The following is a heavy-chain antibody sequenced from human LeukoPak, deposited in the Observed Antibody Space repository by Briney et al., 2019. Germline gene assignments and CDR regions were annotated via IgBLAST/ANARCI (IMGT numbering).Heavy chain of an antibody. J-gene: IGHJ5*02. Sequence: GGSLRLSCAASGFTFSDYAMTWVRQPPGKGPQWVSGISGSGASSYYADSVKGRFIISRDNSKNTLYLQMDSLRAEDTAVYYCAKGASSGWLLYWFDPWGQGTLVTVSS. D-gene: IGHD6-19*01. CDR3: AKGASSGWLLYWFDP. CDR1: GFTFSDYA. V-gene: IGHV3-23*01. CDR2: ISGSGASS.